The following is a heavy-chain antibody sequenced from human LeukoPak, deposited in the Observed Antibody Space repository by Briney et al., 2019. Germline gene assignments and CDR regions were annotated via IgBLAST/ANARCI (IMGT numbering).Heavy chain of an antibody. CDR3: ARGRFRATVFRYYFDY. CDR2: INHSGST. D-gene: IGHD3-10*01. V-gene: IGHV4-34*01. Sequence: PSETLSLTCAVYGGSFSGYYWSWIRQPPGKGLEWIGEINHSGSTNYNPSLKSRVTISVDTSKNQFSLKLSSVTAADTAVYYCARGRFRATVFRYYFDYWGQGTLVTVSS. J-gene: IGHJ4*02. CDR1: GGSFSGYY.